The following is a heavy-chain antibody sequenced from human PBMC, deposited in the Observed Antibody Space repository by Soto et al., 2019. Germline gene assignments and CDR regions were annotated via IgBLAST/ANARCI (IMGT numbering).Heavy chain of an antibody. J-gene: IGHJ4*02. V-gene: IGHV3-7*01. CDR3: TGHLGYCTNGVCYLPDY. D-gene: IGHD2-8*01. Sequence: GGSLRLSCAASGFTFSSYWMSWVRQAPGKGLEWVANIKQGGSEKYYGDSVKGRFTISRDNAKNSLYLQMNSLRAEDTAVYCCTGHLGYCTNGVCYLPDYWGQGTLVTVSS. CDR2: IKQGGSEK. CDR1: GFTFSSYW.